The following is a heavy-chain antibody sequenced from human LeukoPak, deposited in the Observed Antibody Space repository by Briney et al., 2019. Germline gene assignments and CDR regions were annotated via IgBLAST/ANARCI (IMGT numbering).Heavy chain of an antibody. D-gene: IGHD2-2*01. CDR2: MNPNSGNT. CDR3: ARSYCSSTSCFLGNWFDP. V-gene: IGHV1-8*03. J-gene: IGHJ5*02. Sequence: ASVKVSCKASGYTFTSYDINWVRQATGQGLEWMGWMNPNSGNTGYAQKFQDRVTITRNTSISTAYMELSSLRSEDTAVYYCARSYCSSTSCFLGNWFDPWGQGTLVTVSS. CDR1: GYTFTSYD.